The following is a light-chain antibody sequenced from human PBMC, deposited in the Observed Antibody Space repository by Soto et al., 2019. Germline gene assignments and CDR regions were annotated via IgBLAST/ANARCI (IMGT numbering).Light chain of an antibody. Sequence: DIQMTQSPSTLSASVVDRVTITCRASQSISSWLAWYQQKPGTAPKLLIYHASTLESGVPSRFSGSGSGTDFTLTISSLQPEDVATYYCQKYNSAPRTFGQGTKVDIK. CDR1: QSISSW. CDR2: HAS. J-gene: IGKJ1*01. CDR3: QKYNSAPRT. V-gene: IGKV1-5*01.